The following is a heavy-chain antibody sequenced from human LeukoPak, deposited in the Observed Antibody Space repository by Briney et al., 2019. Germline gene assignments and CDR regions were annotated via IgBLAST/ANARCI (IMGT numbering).Heavy chain of an antibody. V-gene: IGHV3-48*03. CDR3: ARELDYCSSTSCYAGDFDY. Sequence: GGSLRLSCAASGFTFSSYEMNWVRQAPGKGLEWVSYISSSGSTIYYADSVKGRFTISRDNAKNSLYLQMNSQRAEDTAVYYCARELDYCSSTSCYAGDFDYWGQGTLVTVSS. D-gene: IGHD2-2*01. CDR1: GFTFSSYE. CDR2: ISSSGSTI. J-gene: IGHJ4*02.